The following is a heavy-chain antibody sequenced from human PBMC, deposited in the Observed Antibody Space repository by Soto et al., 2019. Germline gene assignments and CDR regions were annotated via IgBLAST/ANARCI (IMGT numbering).Heavy chain of an antibody. V-gene: IGHV3-15*07. CDR1: GFTFSSAW. Sequence: EVQLVESGGGLVKSGGSLRVSCAASGFTFSSAWMTWVRQAPGKGLEWVGRIKSKLDGDTTDYAAPVKGRLTISRDDSESTLYLQMNSLKSEDTAVYYCAADVPSQGRGEFDYWGQGILVTVSS. CDR2: IKSKLDGDTT. CDR3: AADVPSQGRGEFDY. J-gene: IGHJ4*02.